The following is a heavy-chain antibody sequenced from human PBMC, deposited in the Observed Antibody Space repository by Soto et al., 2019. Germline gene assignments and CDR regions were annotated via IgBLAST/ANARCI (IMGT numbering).Heavy chain of an antibody. J-gene: IGHJ1*01. CDR1: GFTFNIYA. D-gene: IGHD3-9*01. Sequence: EVQLLESGGGLVQPGGSLRLSCAASGFTFNIYAMTWVRQAPGKGLEWVSGISGSGGRTYYADSVKGRFTISRDNFMNTLDLHMTSLRAEDTAVYYCAKLNDYDILTGYRSEYFQHWGQGTLVTVSS. CDR2: ISGSGGRT. V-gene: IGHV3-23*01. CDR3: AKLNDYDILTGYRSEYFQH.